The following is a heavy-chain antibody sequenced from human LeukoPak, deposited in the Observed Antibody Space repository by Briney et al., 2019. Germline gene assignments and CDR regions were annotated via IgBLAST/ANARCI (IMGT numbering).Heavy chain of an antibody. V-gene: IGHV4-59*08. Sequence: SETLSLTCTVSGDSITSYYWSWSRQPPGKGLEWIGSMSYSGSTNYNPSLKSRVTMSVDTTKNQFSLRLNSVTAADTAVYYCARRRAEGGSNGHYNWFDPWGQGTLVTVSS. CDR3: ARRRAEGGSNGHYNWFDP. CDR1: GDSITSYY. CDR2: MSYSGST. J-gene: IGHJ5*02. D-gene: IGHD6-13*01.